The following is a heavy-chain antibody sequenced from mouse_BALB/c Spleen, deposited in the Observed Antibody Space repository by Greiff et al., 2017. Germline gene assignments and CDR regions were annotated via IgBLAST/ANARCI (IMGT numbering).Heavy chain of an antibody. Sequence: EVQLVESGGGLVKPGGSLKLSCAASGFTFSSYAMSWVRRTPEKRLEWVASISSGGSTYYPDSVKGRFTISRDNARNILYLQMSSLRSEDTAMYYCARGGYGAYWGQGTLVTVSA. CDR3: ARGGYGAY. V-gene: IGHV5-6-5*01. CDR1: GFTFSSYA. CDR2: ISSGGST. D-gene: IGHD2-2*01. J-gene: IGHJ3*01.